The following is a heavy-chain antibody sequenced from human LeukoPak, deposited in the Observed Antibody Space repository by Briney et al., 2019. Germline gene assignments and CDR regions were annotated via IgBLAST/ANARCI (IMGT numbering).Heavy chain of an antibody. CDR2: IYPRDSNT. Sequence: RGESLKISCKGSGYSFTTCWIGWVRQMPGKGLEWMGSIYPRDSNTRYSPSFQGQVTISVDNSIDTAYLQWSSLKASDTAMYYCARVCCTSTSSFDPWGQGTLVTVSS. J-gene: IGHJ5*02. CDR1: GYSFTTCW. V-gene: IGHV5-51*01. CDR3: ARVCCTSTSSFDP. D-gene: IGHD2-2*01.